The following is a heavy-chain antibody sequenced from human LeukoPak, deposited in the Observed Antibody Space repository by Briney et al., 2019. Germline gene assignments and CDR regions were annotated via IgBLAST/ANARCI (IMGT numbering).Heavy chain of an antibody. Sequence: PGGSLRLSCAASGFTFSSYWISWVRQAPGKGLEWVANIKQDGSEKYYVDSVKGRFTISRDNAKNSLYLQMNSLRAEDTAVYYCAREEQDWRVPAATPASYYYYYMDVWGKGTTVTVSS. D-gene: IGHD2-2*01. V-gene: IGHV3-7*01. CDR2: IKQDGSEK. CDR3: AREEQDWRVPAATPASYYYYYMDV. J-gene: IGHJ6*03. CDR1: GFTFSSYW.